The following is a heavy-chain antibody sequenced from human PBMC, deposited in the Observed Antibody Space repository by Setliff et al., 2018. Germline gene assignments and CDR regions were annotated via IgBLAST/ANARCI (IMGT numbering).Heavy chain of an antibody. Sequence: ASVKVSCKASGYTFRNYAFAWVRQDPGQGLEWVGWISVYNGDTNYAQKFQGRVTLTTDTSTSTAYMELRSLTSDDSAFYYCAKAPSVELVTIRTNSWFTYWGHGTLVTVS. D-gene: IGHD5-18*01. CDR1: GYTFRNYA. V-gene: IGHV1-18*01. J-gene: IGHJ4*01. CDR3: AKAPSVELVTIRTNSWFTY. CDR2: ISVYNGDT.